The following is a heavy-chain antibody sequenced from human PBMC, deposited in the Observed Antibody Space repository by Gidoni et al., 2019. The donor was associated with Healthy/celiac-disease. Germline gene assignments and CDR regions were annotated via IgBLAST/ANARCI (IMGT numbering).Heavy chain of an antibody. CDR1: GFARSNARMV. V-gene: IGHV2-26*01. CDR2: IFSNAEK. CDR3: ARMGELEDWYFDL. J-gene: IGHJ2*01. Sequence: QVTLKASGPVLVQPTETLPLTCTGPGFARSNARMVVSWPRQPPGNALERLAHIFSNAEKSYSTSLKSRLTISKDTSKSQVVLTMTNMDPVDTATYYCARMGELEDWYFDLWGRGTLVTLSS. D-gene: IGHD3-16*01.